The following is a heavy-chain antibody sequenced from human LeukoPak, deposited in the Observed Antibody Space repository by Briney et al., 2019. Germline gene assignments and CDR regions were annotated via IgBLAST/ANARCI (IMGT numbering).Heavy chain of an antibody. CDR3: ARATGGSFDY. D-gene: IGHD7-27*01. Sequence: PSQTLSLTCTVSGASISSGGYYWSWIRQHPGMGLEWIGYIYYSGNTYYNPSLKSRVIISLDTSKNQFSLTVSSVTAADTAVYYCARATGGSFDYWGQGTPVTVSS. J-gene: IGHJ4*02. CDR2: IYYSGNT. CDR1: GASISSGGYY. V-gene: IGHV4-31*03.